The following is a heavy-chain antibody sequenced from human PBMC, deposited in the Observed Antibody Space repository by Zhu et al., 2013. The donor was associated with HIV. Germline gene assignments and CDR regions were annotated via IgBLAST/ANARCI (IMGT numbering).Heavy chain of an antibody. CDR3: ARGLDSGYDFFGLSRYYYYGMDV. CDR2: MNPNSGNT. J-gene: IGHJ6*02. V-gene: IGHV1-8*02. D-gene: IGHD5-12*01. CDR1: GYTFTDHY. Sequence: QVQLLQSGAEVTKPGASVKVSCKASGYTFTDHYVHWVRQATGQGLEWMGWMNPNSGNTGYAQKFQGRVTMTRNTSISTAYMELSSLRSEDTAVYYCARGLDSGYDFFGLSRYYYYGMDVWGQGTTVTVSS.